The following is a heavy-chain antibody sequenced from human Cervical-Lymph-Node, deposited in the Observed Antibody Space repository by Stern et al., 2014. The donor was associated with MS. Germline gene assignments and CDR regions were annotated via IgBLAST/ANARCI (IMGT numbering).Heavy chain of an antibody. CDR2: IIPIFGTA. Sequence: VQLVESGAEVTKPGTSVKVSCKASGGTFSSYAISWVRQAPGQGLEWMGGIIPIFGTANYAQKFQGRVTITADESTSTAYMELSSLRSEDTAVYYCARDKTSFSVLNYWGQGTLVTVSS. CDR1: GGTFSSYA. CDR3: ARDKTSFSVLNY. D-gene: IGHD6-6*01. V-gene: IGHV1-69*01. J-gene: IGHJ4*02.